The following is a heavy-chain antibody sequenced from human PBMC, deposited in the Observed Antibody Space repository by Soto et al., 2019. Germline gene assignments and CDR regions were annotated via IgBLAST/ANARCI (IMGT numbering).Heavy chain of an antibody. D-gene: IGHD3-10*01. J-gene: IGHJ3*02. CDR1: GFTFSSYG. CDR2: IWYDGSNK. V-gene: IGHV3-33*01. CDR3: ARDGSIKSVAFDI. Sequence: GGSLRLSCAASGFTFSSYGMHWVRQAPGKGLEWVAVIWYDGSNKYYADSVKGRFTISRDNSKNTLYLQMNSLRAEDTAVYYCARDGSIKSVAFDIWGQGTMVTVSS.